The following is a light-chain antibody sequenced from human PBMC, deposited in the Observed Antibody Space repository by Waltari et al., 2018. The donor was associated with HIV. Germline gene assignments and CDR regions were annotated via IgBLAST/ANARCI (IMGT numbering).Light chain of an antibody. CDR2: EVS. Sequence: QSALTQPASVSGSPGQSITISCTGTSSDVGSYNLVSWYPQHPGKAPKLMIYEVSKRPSGVSNRFYGSKSGNTASLTIAGLQAEDEADYYCCSYAGSSTFLVFGGGTKLTVL. V-gene: IGLV2-23*02. CDR3: CSYAGSSTFLV. J-gene: IGLJ3*02. CDR1: SSDVGSYNL.